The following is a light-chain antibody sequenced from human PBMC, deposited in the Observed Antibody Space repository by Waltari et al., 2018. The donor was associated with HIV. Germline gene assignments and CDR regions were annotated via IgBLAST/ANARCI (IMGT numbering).Light chain of an antibody. Sequence: QSALTQPASVSGSPGQSITISCTGTSSDVGDYNYVSWYQQHPGKAPKPIIYDVSNRPAGVANGFSGSKSGNTASLTISWLQTEDEADYYCSSYTSSSTRVFGTGTKVTVL. CDR3: SSYTSSSTRV. V-gene: IGLV2-14*01. CDR1: SSDVGDYNY. J-gene: IGLJ1*01. CDR2: DVS.